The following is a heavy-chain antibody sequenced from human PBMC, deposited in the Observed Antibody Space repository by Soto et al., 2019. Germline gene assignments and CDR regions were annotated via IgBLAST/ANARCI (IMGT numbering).Heavy chain of an antibody. Sequence: QVTVKESGPVLVKPTETLTLTCTVSGFSLSNAGLGVSWIRQPPGKALEWLGHIFSNDEKSYSTSLKSRLTIPKDTSKSQVVLTMTNMDPVDTATYYCASTYSTSWYWFDPWGQGTLVTVSS. CDR2: IFSNDEK. CDR1: GFSLSNAGLG. CDR3: ASTYSTSWYWFDP. J-gene: IGHJ5*02. V-gene: IGHV2-26*04. D-gene: IGHD6-13*01.